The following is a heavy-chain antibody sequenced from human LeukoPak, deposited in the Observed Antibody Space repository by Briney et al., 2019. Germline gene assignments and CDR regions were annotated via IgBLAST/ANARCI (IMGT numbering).Heavy chain of an antibody. CDR1: GGTFSSYA. V-gene: IGHV1-69*06. J-gene: IGHJ6*04. Sequence: GASVKVSCKASGGTFSSYAISWVRQAPGQGLEWMGGIIPIFGTANYAQKFQGRVTITADKSTSTAYMELSSLRSEDTAVYYCARGVVVAADGGMDVWGEGTTVTVSS. D-gene: IGHD2-15*01. CDR3: ARGVVVAADGGMDV. CDR2: IIPIFGTA.